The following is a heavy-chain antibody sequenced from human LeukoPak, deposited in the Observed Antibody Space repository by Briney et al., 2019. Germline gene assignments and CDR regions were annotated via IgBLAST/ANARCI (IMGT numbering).Heavy chain of an antibody. J-gene: IGHJ5*01. CDR1: GFTFSSYW. Sequence: GGSLRLSCAASGFTFSSYWMHWVRQPPGKGLVWVSRIKSDGSSTTYADSVRGRFTISRDNAKNTLYLQMNSLRADDMAVYYCARVIRWFDSWGQGTLVTVSS. CDR2: IKSDGSST. CDR3: ARVIRWFDS. V-gene: IGHV3-74*01.